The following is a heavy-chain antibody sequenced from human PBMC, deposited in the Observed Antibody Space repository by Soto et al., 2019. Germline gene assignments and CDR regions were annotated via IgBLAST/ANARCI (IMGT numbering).Heavy chain of an antibody. CDR1: GYTLTSYD. CDR2: MSPSSGTT. Sequence: QVQLVQSGAEVKKPGASVKVSCKASGYTLTSYDISWVRQATGQGLEWMGWMSPSSGTTGFVQKFQGRVTVTRDTSISTAYMEVTSLTSEDTAVYYCARTIFGVATYYFDYWGQGTLVTVSS. J-gene: IGHJ4*02. V-gene: IGHV1-8*01. CDR3: ARTIFGVATYYFDY. D-gene: IGHD3-3*01.